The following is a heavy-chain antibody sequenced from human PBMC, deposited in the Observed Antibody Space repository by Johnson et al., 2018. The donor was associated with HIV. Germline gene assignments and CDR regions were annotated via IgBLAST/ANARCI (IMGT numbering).Heavy chain of an antibody. Sequence: VQLVESGGGLIQPGGSLRLSCEVSGFTFDEYGMSWVRQAPGKGLEWVSGINWNGGSTGYADSVKGRFTVSRDNAKNSLYLQMNKLRIEDTALYYCARSLHDYGDYLWGRDAFDLWGQGTMVIVSS. CDR3: ARSLHDYGDYLWGRDAFDL. J-gene: IGHJ3*01. CDR2: INWNGGST. D-gene: IGHD4-17*01. CDR1: GFTFDEYG. V-gene: IGHV3-20*04.